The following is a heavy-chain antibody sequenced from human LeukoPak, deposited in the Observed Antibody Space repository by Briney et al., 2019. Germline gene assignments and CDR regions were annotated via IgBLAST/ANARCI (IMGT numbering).Heavy chain of an antibody. CDR1: GFAFSTYS. J-gene: IGHJ5*02. CDR2: ISSSSSYI. V-gene: IGHV3-21*01. Sequence: GGSLRLSCAASGFAFSTYSMNWVRQAPGKGLEWVSSISSSSSYIYYADSVKGRFTISRDNAKNSLYLQMNSLRAEDTAVYYCARVQQLDGFYWFDPWGQGTLVTVSS. D-gene: IGHD6-13*01. CDR3: ARVQQLDGFYWFDP.